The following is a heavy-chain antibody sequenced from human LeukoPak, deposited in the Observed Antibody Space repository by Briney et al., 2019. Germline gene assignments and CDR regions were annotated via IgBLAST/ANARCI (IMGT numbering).Heavy chain of an antibody. CDR1: GFTFSSYS. CDR2: ISSSSSTI. V-gene: IGHV3-48*01. CDR3: ARGTYYSYDY. J-gene: IGHJ4*02. D-gene: IGHD2-21*01. Sequence: GGSLRLSCAASGFTFSSYSMNWVRQAPGKGLEWVSYISSSSSTIYYADSVKGRFTISRDNAKNSLYLQMNSLRAEDTAVYYCARGTYYSYDYWGQGTLVTVSS.